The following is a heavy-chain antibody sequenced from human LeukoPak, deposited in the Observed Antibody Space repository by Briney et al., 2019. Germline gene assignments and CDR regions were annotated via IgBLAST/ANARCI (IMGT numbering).Heavy chain of an antibody. D-gene: IGHD3-3*01. Sequence: SETLSLTCTVSGGSISSSSYYWGWIRQPPGKGLEWIGSIYYSGSTYYNPSLKGRVTISVDTSKNQFSLKLSSVTAADTAVYYCASRYDFWSGYNYYYYDMDVWGQGTTVTVSS. CDR2: IYYSGST. CDR1: GGSISSSSYY. J-gene: IGHJ6*02. V-gene: IGHV4-39*01. CDR3: ASRYDFWSGYNYYYYDMDV.